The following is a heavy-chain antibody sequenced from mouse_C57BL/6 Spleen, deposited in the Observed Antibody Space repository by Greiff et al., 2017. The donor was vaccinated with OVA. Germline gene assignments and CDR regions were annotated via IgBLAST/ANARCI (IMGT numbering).Heavy chain of an antibody. CDR2: IDPSDSYT. CDR1: GYTFTSYW. V-gene: IGHV1-59*01. D-gene: IGHD1-1*01. Sequence: QVQLKQPGAELVRPGTSVKLSCKASGYTFTSYWMHWVKQRPGQGLEWIGVIDPSDSYTNYNQKFKGKATLTVDTSSSTAYMQLSSLTSEDSAVYYCARGYYGSSGYAMDYWGQGTSVTVSS. J-gene: IGHJ4*01. CDR3: ARGYYGSSGYAMDY.